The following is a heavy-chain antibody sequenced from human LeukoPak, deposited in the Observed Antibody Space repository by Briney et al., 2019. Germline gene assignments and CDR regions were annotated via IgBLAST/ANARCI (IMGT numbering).Heavy chain of an antibody. CDR3: ASQGGTYYYDSSGYYHDY. CDR2: IYTSGST. D-gene: IGHD3-22*01. Sequence: TSETLSLTCTVSGGSISSGSYYWSWIRQPAGKGLEWIGRIYTSGSTNYNPSLKSRVTISVDTSKNQFSLKLSSVTAADTAVYYCASQGGTYYYDSSGYYHDYWGQGTLVTVSS. V-gene: IGHV4-61*02. J-gene: IGHJ4*02. CDR1: GGSISSGSYY.